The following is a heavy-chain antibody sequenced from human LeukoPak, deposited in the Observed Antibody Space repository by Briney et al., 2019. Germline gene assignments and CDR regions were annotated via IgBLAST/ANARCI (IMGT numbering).Heavy chain of an antibody. D-gene: IGHD3-22*01. Sequence: GGSLRPSCAASGFTFSDYYMTWIRQAPGKGLEWVSYISSSGSIIYYADSAKGRFIISRDNAKNSLYLQMNSLRAEDTAVYFCARVGYDSSGRFDYWGQGTLVTVSS. CDR2: ISSSGSII. CDR1: GFTFSDYY. V-gene: IGHV3-11*04. J-gene: IGHJ4*02. CDR3: ARVGYDSSGRFDY.